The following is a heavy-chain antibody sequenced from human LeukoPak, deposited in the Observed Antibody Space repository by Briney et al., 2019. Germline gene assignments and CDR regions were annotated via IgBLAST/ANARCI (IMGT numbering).Heavy chain of an antibody. CDR3: ARGQYSSSWYQVRNWFDP. CDR2: IYYSGST. Sequence: NPSETLSLTCTVSGGSISSSSYYWGWIRQPPGKGLEWIGSIYYSGSTYYNPSLKSRVTISVDTSKNQFSLKLSSVTAADTAVYYCARGQYSSSWYQVRNWFDPWGQGTLVTVSS. V-gene: IGHV4-39*07. CDR1: GGSISSSSYY. J-gene: IGHJ5*02. D-gene: IGHD6-13*01.